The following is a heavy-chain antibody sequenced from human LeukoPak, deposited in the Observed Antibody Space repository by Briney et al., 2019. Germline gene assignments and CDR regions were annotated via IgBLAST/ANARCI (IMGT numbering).Heavy chain of an antibody. CDR2: INHSGST. CDR1: GGSFSGYY. D-gene: IGHD4-17*01. CDR3: ARVRPYGDYVFGAFDI. Sequence: PSETLSLTCAVYGGSFSGYYWSWIRRPPGKGLEWIGEINHSGSTNYNPSLKSRVTISVDTSKNQFSLKLSSVTAADTAVYYCARVRPYGDYVFGAFDIWGQGTMVTVSS. J-gene: IGHJ3*02. V-gene: IGHV4-34*01.